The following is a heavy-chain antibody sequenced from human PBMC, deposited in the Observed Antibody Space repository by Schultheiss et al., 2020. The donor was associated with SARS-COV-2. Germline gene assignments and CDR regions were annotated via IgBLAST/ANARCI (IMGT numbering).Heavy chain of an antibody. J-gene: IGHJ6*03. CDR1: GFTFSSYA. D-gene: IGHD1-1*01. V-gene: IGHV3-30*04. Sequence: GGSLRLSCAASGFTFSSYAMHWVRQAPGKGLEWVAVISYDGSNKYYADSVKGRFTISRDNSKNTLYLQMNSLRAEDTAVYYCARARPPNEAYYYYYMDVWGKGTTVTVSS. CDR3: ARARPPNEAYYYYYMDV. CDR2: ISYDGSNK.